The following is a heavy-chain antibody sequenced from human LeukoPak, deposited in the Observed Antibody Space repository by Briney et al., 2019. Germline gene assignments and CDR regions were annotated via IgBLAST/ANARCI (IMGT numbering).Heavy chain of an antibody. Sequence: PGGSLRLSCAASGFTFSSYAMHWVRQAPGKGLEWVAVISYDGSNKYYADSVKGRFTISRDNSKNTLYLQMNSLRAEDTAVYYCAKDGSDSGWYKDYFDYWGQGTLVTVSS. CDR3: AKDGSDSGWYKDYFDY. V-gene: IGHV3-30-3*01. J-gene: IGHJ4*02. D-gene: IGHD6-19*01. CDR1: GFTFSSYA. CDR2: ISYDGSNK.